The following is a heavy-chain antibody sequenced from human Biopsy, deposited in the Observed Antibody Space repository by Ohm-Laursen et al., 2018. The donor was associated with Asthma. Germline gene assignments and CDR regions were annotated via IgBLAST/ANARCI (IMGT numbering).Heavy chain of an antibody. Sequence: SLRLSCTASRFTYEMHWVRQAPGKGLEWVAVISYDGRNKYYGDSVKGRFTISRDNSKNTVYLQMISLRVEDTSVYYCAGGAYYDFWSGYSRPIPGYYGMDVWGHGTTVTVSS. CDR2: ISYDGRNK. CDR1: RFTYE. CDR3: AGGAYYDFWSGYSRPIPGYYGMDV. D-gene: IGHD3-3*01. V-gene: IGHV3-30*03. J-gene: IGHJ6*02.